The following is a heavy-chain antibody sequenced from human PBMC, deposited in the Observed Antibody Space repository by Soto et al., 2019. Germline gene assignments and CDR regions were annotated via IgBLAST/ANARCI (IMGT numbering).Heavy chain of an antibody. D-gene: IGHD2-15*01. Sequence: EVQLVESGGGLVQPGGSLRLSCAASGFTFSSYSMNWVRQAPGKGLEWVSYISSSSSTIYYADSVKGRFTISRDNAKNSLDLRMNSRRDEDTAVYYCARVRAWSYCSGGSCYHMTPCDACDIWGQGTMVTGSS. CDR2: ISSSSSTI. V-gene: IGHV3-48*02. CDR3: ARVRAWSYCSGGSCYHMTPCDACDI. J-gene: IGHJ3*02. CDR1: GFTFSSYS.